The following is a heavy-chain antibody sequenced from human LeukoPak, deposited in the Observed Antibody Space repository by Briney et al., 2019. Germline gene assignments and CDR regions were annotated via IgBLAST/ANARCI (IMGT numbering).Heavy chain of an antibody. Sequence: GGSLTLSCAASGFTFSSYGMHWVRQAPGKGLEWVAFIRYDGSNKYYADSVKGRFTISRDNSKNTLYLQMNSLRAEDTAVYYCAKEQQLVRYFDYWGQGTLVTVSS. D-gene: IGHD6-13*01. CDR3: AKEQQLVRYFDY. J-gene: IGHJ4*02. V-gene: IGHV3-30*02. CDR2: IRYDGSNK. CDR1: GFTFSSYG.